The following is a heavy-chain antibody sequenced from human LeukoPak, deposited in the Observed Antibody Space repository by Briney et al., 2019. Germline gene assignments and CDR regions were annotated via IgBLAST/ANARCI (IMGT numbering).Heavy chain of an antibody. V-gene: IGHV4-59*01. J-gene: IGHJ6*02. CDR2: IYYSGST. Sequence: SETLSLTCTVSGGSISSYYWSWIRQPPGKGLEWIGYIYYSGSTNYNPSIKSRVTISVDTSKNQFSLKLSSVTAADTAVYYCARIRHSGIDYYYYGMDVWGQGTTVTVSS. CDR1: GGSISSYY. CDR3: ARIRHSGIDYYYYGMDV. D-gene: IGHD3-10*01.